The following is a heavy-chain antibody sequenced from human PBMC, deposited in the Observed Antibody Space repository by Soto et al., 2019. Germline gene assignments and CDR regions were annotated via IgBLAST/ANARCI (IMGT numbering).Heavy chain of an antibody. CDR1: GFTFSNAW. CDR2: VKSKTDGGTI. Sequence: EVQLVESGGGLVKPGGSLRLSCAASGFTFSNAWMTWVRQAPGKGLEWVGRVKSKTDGGTIDYAAPVKDRFTISRDDSKNTLYLQMNSLKTKDTAVYYCIGTYSGSSMRFDYWGQGTLVTVSS. V-gene: IGHV3-15*01. CDR3: IGTYSGSSMRFDY. J-gene: IGHJ4*02. D-gene: IGHD5-12*01.